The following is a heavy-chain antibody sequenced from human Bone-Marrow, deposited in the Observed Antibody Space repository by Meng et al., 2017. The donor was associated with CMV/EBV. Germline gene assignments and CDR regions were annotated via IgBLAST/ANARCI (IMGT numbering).Heavy chain of an antibody. CDR2: ITSGSGHI. CDR1: GFTFSSYS. D-gene: IGHD4-23*01. CDR3: ARGLTVVTRYYYYGMDV. J-gene: IGHJ6*02. Sequence: GGSLRLSCAASGFTFSSYSMNWVRQAPGKGLEWVSSITSGSGHIYYADSVKGRFTISRDNANNSLYLQMNSLRAEDTAVYYCARGLTVVTRYYYYGMDVWGQGTTVTVSS. V-gene: IGHV3-21*01.